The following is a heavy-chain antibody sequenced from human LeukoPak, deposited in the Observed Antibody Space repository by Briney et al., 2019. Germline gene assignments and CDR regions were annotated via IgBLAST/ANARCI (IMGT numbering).Heavy chain of an antibody. Sequence: SETLSLTCAVYGGTFRGYYWSWIRQHPGKGLEWIGYIYYSGSTSYNPSLKSRLTISVDTSKNQFSLRLTSVTAADTAVYYCAREAERLKYGMDVWGQGTTVTVSS. CDR2: IYYSGST. V-gene: IGHV4-31*11. J-gene: IGHJ6*02. CDR1: GGTFRGYY. CDR3: AREAERLKYGMDV. D-gene: IGHD4/OR15-4a*01.